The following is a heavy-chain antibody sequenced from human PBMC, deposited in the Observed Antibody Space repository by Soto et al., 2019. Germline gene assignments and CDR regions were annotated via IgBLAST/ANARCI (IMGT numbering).Heavy chain of an antibody. D-gene: IGHD1-1*01. CDR2: FSWNTGNI. CDR1: EITFDDYA. Sequence: EAQVVESGGALVQPGGSLRLSCTASEITFDDYAMHWVRQAPGKGLEWVSGFSWNTGNIGYADSVKGRFIISRDSAKNSLFLQMNSLRLEDTALYYCAKGTTGTMTDWGHGTLVTVSS. V-gene: IGHV3-9*01. J-gene: IGHJ4*01. CDR3: AKGTTGTMTD.